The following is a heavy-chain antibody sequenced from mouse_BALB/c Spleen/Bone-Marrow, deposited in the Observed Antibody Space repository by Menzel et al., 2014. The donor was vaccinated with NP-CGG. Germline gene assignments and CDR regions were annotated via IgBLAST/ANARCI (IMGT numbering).Heavy chain of an antibody. CDR2: ISYSGST. Sequence: VQLQQSGPGLVKPSQSLSLTCTVTGYSITSGYAWNWIRQFPGNKLEWMGYISYSGSTSYNPSLKSRISITRDTSKNQFFLQLNSVTTEDTATYYCARKALYYAMDYWGQGTSVTVSS. V-gene: IGHV3-2*02. CDR1: GYSITSGYA. J-gene: IGHJ4*01. CDR3: ARKALYYAMDY.